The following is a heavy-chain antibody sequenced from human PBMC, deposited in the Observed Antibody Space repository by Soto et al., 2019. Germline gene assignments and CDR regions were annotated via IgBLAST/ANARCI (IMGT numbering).Heavy chain of an antibody. CDR2: IIPYNNTL. D-gene: IGHD6-13*01. J-gene: IGHJ4*02. V-gene: IGHV1-69*01. CDR3: ASGASRWYPCIFDC. CDR1: EGTFNSYA. Sequence: QAQVVQSGDEVRKPGSSVKLSCKASEGTFNSYAIALVRPAPGQGLEWMGGIIPYNNTLNYAQKFQDRVTIAPDDCTITFSVELSSMRSHDTAVYFCASGASRWYPCIFDCWAQGTVVTVSS.